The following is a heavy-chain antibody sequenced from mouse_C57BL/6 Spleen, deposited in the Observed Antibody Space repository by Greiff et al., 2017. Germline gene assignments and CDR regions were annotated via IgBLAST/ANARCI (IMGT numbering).Heavy chain of an antibody. CDR1: GFTFSDAW. CDR3: TGTGTGGYFDV. CDR2: IRNKANNHAT. J-gene: IGHJ1*03. V-gene: IGHV6-6*01. Sequence: EVMLVESGGGLVQPGGSMKLSCAASGFTFSDAWMDWVRQSPEKGLEWVAEIRNKANNHATYYAESVKGRFTISRDDSKSSVYLQMNSVRAEDTGIYYCTGTGTGGYFDVWGTGTTVTVSS. D-gene: IGHD4-1*01.